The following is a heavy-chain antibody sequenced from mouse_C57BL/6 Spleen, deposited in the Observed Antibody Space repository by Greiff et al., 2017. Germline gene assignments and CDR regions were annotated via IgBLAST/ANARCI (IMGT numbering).Heavy chain of an antibody. D-gene: IGHD1-1*01. J-gene: IGHJ2*01. CDR2: ISSGGSTI. CDR1: GFTFSDYG. Sequence: EVKLVESGGGLVKPGGSLKLSCAASGFTFSDYGMHWVRQAPEKGLEWVAYISSGGSTIYYADTVKGRFTISRDNAKNTLFLQMTSLRSEDTAMYYCARPSYYYGSSGNYFDYWGQGTTLTVSS. V-gene: IGHV5-17*01. CDR3: ARPSYYYGSSGNYFDY.